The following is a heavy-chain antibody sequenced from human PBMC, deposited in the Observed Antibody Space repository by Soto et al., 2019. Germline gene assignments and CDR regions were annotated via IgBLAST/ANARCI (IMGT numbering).Heavy chain of an antibody. D-gene: IGHD3-9*01. J-gene: IGHJ4*02. Sequence: LGESLKISCKGSGYSFTSYWISWVRQMPGKGLEWMGRIDPSDSYTNYSSSFQGHVTISADKSISTAYLQWSSLKASDTAMYYCARHTEYYDILTGYYNVGYFDYWGQGTLVTVSS. V-gene: IGHV5-10-1*01. CDR1: GYSFTSYW. CDR2: IDPSDSYT. CDR3: ARHTEYYDILTGYYNVGYFDY.